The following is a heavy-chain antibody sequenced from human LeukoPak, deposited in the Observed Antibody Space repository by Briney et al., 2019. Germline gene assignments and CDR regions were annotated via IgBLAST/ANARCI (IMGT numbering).Heavy chain of an antibody. D-gene: IGHD2-2*01. V-gene: IGHV5-51*01. CDR1: GYTFTSYY. Sequence: GESLKISCKGSGYTFTSYYIGWVRQMPGKGLEWMGIIYPGDSDTRYSPSFQGQVTISADKSISTAYLQWSSLKASDTAMYYCARRCSSNSCPFDYWGQGTLVTVSS. CDR3: ARRCSSNSCPFDY. CDR2: IYPGDSDT. J-gene: IGHJ4*02.